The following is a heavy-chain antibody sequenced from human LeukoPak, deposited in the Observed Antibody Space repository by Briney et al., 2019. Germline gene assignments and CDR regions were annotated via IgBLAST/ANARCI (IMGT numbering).Heavy chain of an antibody. D-gene: IGHD3-22*01. CDR3: ARGYDSSAYYPFNY. CDR2: ISDSGST. J-gene: IGHJ4*02. Sequence: PSETLSLTCVVSGGSLSTHHWSWIQQSPGRGLEWIGYISDSGSTNYNPSLKSRVTISVDTSKNQFSLMLSSVTAADTAVYYCARGYDSSAYYPFNYWGQGTLVTVSS. CDR1: GGSLSTHH. V-gene: IGHV4-59*11.